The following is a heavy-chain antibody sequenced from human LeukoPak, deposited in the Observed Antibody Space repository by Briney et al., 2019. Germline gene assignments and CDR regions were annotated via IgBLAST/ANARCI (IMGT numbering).Heavy chain of an antibody. Sequence: ASVKVSCKASGYTFTSYYVHWGRQAPGQGLEWRGISNPSGGSTSSDQTSQGTVSLTTDTSTSTVYIDLSTLRSEDTAVYYCAPSIMITFGGVSFDYWGQGTLVTVSS. CDR3: APSIMITFGGVSFDY. CDR1: GYTFTSYY. J-gene: IGHJ4*02. CDR2: SNPSGGST. D-gene: IGHD3-16*01. V-gene: IGHV1-46*01.